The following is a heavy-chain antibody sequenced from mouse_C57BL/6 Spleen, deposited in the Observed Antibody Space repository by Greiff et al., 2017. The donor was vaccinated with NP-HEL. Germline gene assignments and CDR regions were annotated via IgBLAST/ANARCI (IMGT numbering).Heavy chain of an antibody. V-gene: IGHV3-6*01. Sequence: EVQLQQSGPGLVKPSQSLSLTCSVTGYSITSGYYWNWIRQFPGNKLEWMGYISYDGSNNYNPSLKNRISITRDTSKNQFFLKLNSVTTEDTATYYCARGYYSNYGDAMDYWGQGTSVTVSS. D-gene: IGHD2-5*01. CDR2: ISYDGSN. CDR3: ARGYYSNYGDAMDY. J-gene: IGHJ4*01. CDR1: GYSITSGYY.